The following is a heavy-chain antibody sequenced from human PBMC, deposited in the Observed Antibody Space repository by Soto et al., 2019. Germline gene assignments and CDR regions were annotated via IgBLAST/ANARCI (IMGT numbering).Heavy chain of an antibody. J-gene: IGHJ6*02. CDR2: INPNSGGT. V-gene: IGHV1-2*04. CDR3: ATERYDFWSGYDYYYGMDV. CDR1: GYTFTGYY. D-gene: IGHD3-3*01. Sequence: ASVKVSCKASGYTFTGYYMHWVRQAPGQGXEWMGWINPNSGGTNYAQKFQGWVTMTRDTSISTAYMELSRLRSDDTAVYYCATERYDFWSGYDYYYGMDVWGQGTTVTVSS.